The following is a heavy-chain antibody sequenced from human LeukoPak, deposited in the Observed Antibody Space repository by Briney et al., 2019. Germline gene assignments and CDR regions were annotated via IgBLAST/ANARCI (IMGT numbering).Heavy chain of an antibody. CDR1: GCTFSSYG. V-gene: IGHV3-33*01. Sequence: GRSLRLSCAASGCTFSSYGMHWVRQAPGKGLEWVAVIWYDGSNKYYADSVKGRFTISRDNSKNTLYLQMNSLRAEDTAVYYCARAEGYYDSSGNDAFDIWGQGTMVTVSS. CDR3: ARAEGYYDSSGNDAFDI. J-gene: IGHJ3*02. CDR2: IWYDGSNK. D-gene: IGHD3-22*01.